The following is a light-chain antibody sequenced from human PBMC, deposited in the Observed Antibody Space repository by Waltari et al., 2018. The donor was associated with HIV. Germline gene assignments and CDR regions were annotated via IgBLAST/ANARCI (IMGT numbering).Light chain of an antibody. J-gene: IGLJ3*02. Sequence: SVLTPPPSASGSSGPSVALSCTGTNSDIGIYDPVPWYHHIPRKAPRLLIYELSARPSGVPDRFSCSKFNNITASWTVSDLQAEDEGEYFCSAYGGNNFVLFGGGTKLTVL. CDR1: NSDIGIYDP. V-gene: IGLV2-8*01. CDR3: SAYGGNNFVL. CDR2: ELS.